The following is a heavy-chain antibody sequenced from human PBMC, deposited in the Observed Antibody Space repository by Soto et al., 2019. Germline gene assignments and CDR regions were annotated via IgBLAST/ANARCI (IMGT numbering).Heavy chain of an antibody. CDR2: VSFDGTNQ. CDR1: GFTVSNSG. Sequence: GGSLRLSCAASGFTVSNSGMHWVRQTPGKGLEWVALVSFDGTNQYYADSVKGRFTISRDNFKNTLFLQMHSLRAEDTALYYCARTLHGDSTGAFDYWGLGTLVTVSS. V-gene: IGHV3-30*03. J-gene: IGHJ4*02. D-gene: IGHD2-21*02. CDR3: ARTLHGDSTGAFDY.